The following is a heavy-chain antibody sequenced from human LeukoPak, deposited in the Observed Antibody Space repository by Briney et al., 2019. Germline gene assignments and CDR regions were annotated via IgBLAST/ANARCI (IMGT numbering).Heavy chain of an antibody. CDR2: ISGSGGST. CDR3: AKDLKITMVRGFDY. V-gene: IGHV3-23*01. D-gene: IGHD3-10*01. J-gene: IGHJ4*02. Sequence: GGSLRLSCAASGFTFSSYAMSWVRQASGKGLGWVSAISGSGGSTYYADSVKGRFTISRDNSKNTLYLQMNSLRAEDTAVYYCAKDLKITMVRGFDYWGQGTLVTASS. CDR1: GFTFSSYA.